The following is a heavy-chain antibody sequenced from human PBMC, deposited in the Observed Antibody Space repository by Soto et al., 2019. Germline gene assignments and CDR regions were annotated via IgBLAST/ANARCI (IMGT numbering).Heavy chain of an antibody. D-gene: IGHD3-10*01. CDR2: ISYDGSNE. V-gene: IGHV3-30-3*01. J-gene: IGHJ4*02. CDR3: ARGSAGHYNSGTLLD. Sequence: GGSLRLSCAASGFTFSTYAMHCVRQAPGKGLECVAVISYDGSNEYYVDSVKDRFTISRDNSKNTLYLQMDSLREEDTAVYYCARGSAGHYNSGTLLDWGQGTLGTVYS. CDR1: GFTFSTYA.